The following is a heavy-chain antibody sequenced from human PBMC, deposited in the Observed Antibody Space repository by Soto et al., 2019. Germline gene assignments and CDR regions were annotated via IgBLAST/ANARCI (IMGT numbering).Heavy chain of an antibody. D-gene: IGHD2-15*01. J-gene: IGHJ4*02. CDR2: INGYGTST. CDR1: GFPLSDYW. V-gene: IGHV3-74*01. CDR3: GRACSDAGCKMFDY. Sequence: EVQLVESGGGLVQPGGSLRLSCAASGFPLSDYWMHWVRQAPGKGLVWVSRINGYGTSTSYADSVRGRFTVSRDNARKTLYLQMKSLGVDDKAVYYCGRACSDAGCKMFDYWGQGTLVTVSS.